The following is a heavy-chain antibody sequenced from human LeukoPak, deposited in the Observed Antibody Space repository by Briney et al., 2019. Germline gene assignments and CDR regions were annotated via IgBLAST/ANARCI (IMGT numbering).Heavy chain of an antibody. CDR2: IYHSGST. D-gene: IGHD6-6*01. Sequence: SEALSLTCTVSGGSISSSSYYWGWIRQPTGKGLEWIGSIYHSGSTYYNPSLKSRVTISVDTSKNQFSLKLSSVTAADTAVYYCARVEQLGSYYYYYMDVWGKGTTVTVSS. J-gene: IGHJ6*03. V-gene: IGHV4-39*07. CDR3: ARVEQLGSYYYYYMDV. CDR1: GGSISSSSYY.